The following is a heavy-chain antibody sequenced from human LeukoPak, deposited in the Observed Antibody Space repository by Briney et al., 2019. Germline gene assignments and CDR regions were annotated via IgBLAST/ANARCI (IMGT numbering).Heavy chain of an antibody. CDR3: AISSGWTQGPMDV. CDR1: GYTFTDYY. D-gene: IGHD6-19*01. Sequence: GASVKVSCKASGYTFTDYYMHWVRQAPGQGLEWMGWINPKSGGTKYAQRFQGRMTMTRDTSINTAYMELSSLRSDDTAVYYCAISSGWTQGPMDVWGKGTTVTVSS. CDR2: INPKSGGT. J-gene: IGHJ6*03. V-gene: IGHV1-2*02.